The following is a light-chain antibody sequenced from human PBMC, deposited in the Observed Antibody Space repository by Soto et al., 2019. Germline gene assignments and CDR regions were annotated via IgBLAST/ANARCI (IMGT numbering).Light chain of an antibody. J-gene: IGKJ5*01. CDR1: KSISSW. CDR2: DAS. Sequence: IPSSQSPSTLXLYLSERVNMPCRASKSISSWLAWYQQTQGKAXKXXXYDASTLKTGVPPRLRGSGSGKEFTLTINRLQPEDFATYYCQEAKSCLITFGQGTRLEI. CDR3: QEAKSCLIT. V-gene: IGKV1-5*01.